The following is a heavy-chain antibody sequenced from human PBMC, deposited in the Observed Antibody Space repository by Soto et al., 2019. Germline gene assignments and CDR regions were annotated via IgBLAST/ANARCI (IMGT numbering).Heavy chain of an antibody. Sequence: ASVKVSCKASGYTFTSYGISWVRQAPGQGLEWMGWISAYNGNTNYAQKLQGRVTMTTDTSTSTAYMELRSLRSDDTAVYYCARDVDIVAKDHKPHDYWGQGTLVTVSS. D-gene: IGHD5-12*01. CDR2: ISAYNGNT. CDR3: ARDVDIVAKDHKPHDY. J-gene: IGHJ4*02. V-gene: IGHV1-18*01. CDR1: GYTFTSYG.